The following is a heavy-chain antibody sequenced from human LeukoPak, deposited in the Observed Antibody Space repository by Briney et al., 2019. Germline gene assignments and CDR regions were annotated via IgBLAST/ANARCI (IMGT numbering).Heavy chain of an antibody. Sequence: GGSLRLSCAASGFTFSSYSMNWVRQAPGKGLEWVSSISSSSSYIYYAYSVKGRFTISRDSAMNSLYLQMNSLRAEDTAVYYCARYGSGSYGWFDPWGQGTLVTVSS. J-gene: IGHJ5*02. CDR3: ARYGSGSYGWFDP. CDR1: GFTFSSYS. V-gene: IGHV3-21*01. D-gene: IGHD3-10*01. CDR2: ISSSSSYI.